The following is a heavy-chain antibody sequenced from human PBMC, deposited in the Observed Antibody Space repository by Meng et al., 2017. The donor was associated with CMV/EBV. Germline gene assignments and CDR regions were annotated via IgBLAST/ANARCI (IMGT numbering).Heavy chain of an antibody. CDR2: INPNSGGT. D-gene: IGHD2-2*01. CDR3: AREDIVVVPAATYNWFDP. J-gene: IGHJ5*02. CDR1: GYTFTGYD. Sequence: ASVKVSCKASGYTFTGYDINWVRQAPGQGLEWMGWINPNSGGTNYAQKFQGRVTMTRDTSISTAYMELSRLRSDDTAVYYCAREDIVVVPAATYNWFDPWGQGTLVTVSS. V-gene: IGHV1-2*02.